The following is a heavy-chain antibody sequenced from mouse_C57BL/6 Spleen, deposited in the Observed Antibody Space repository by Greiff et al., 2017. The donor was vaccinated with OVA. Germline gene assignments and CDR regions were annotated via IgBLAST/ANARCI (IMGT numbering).Heavy chain of an antibody. J-gene: IGHJ2*01. D-gene: IGHD2-4*01. CDR3: ARLYYDYDY. V-gene: IGHV1-26*01. CDR2: INPNNGGT. CDR1: GYTFTDYY. Sequence: EVQLQQSGPELVKPGASVKISCKASGYTFTDYYMNWVKQSHGKSLEWIGDINPNNGGTSYNQKFKGKATLTVDKSSSTAYMELRSLTSEDSAVYYCARLYYDYDYWGQGTTLTVSS.